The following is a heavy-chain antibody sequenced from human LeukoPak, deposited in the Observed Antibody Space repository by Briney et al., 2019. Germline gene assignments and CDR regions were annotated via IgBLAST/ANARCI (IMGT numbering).Heavy chain of an antibody. J-gene: IGHJ4*02. CDR2: TRNKANSYTT. V-gene: IGHV3-72*01. CDR3: GRVYPAFWSGKYLDH. Sequence: GGSLRLSCAASGFTFSDHYMDWVRQAPGKGLEWVGRTRNKANSYTTQYAASVKGRFTISIDDSINSLYLQMNSLKTEDTAVYYCGRVYPAFWSGKYLDHWGQGTLVTVSS. CDR1: GFTFSDHY. D-gene: IGHD2-8*02.